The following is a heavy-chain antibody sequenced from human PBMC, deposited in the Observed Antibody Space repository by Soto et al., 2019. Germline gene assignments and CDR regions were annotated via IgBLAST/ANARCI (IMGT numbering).Heavy chain of an antibody. V-gene: IGHV1-18*01. CDR2: ISAYNGNT. Sequence: GASVKVSCKASGYTFTSYGISWVRQAPGQGLEWMGWISAYNGNTNYAQKLQGRVTMTTDTSTSTAYMELRSLRSDDTAVYYCARDILRFSHWTTSNWFDPWGQGTLVTVSS. J-gene: IGHJ5*02. CDR3: ARDILRFSHWTTSNWFDP. CDR1: GYTFTSYG. D-gene: IGHD3-3*01.